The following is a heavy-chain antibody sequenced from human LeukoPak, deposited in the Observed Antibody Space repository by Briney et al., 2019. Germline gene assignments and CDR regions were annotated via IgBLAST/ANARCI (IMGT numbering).Heavy chain of an antibody. CDR3: ARYFRGEKGLGY. D-gene: IGHD3-10*02. Sequence: PSETLSLTCTVSGGSISSYYWSWIRQPPGKGLEWIGYIYYSGSTNYNPSLKSRVTISVDTSKNQFSLKLSSVTAADTAVYYCARYFRGEKGLGYWGQGTLVTVPS. CDR2: IYYSGST. J-gene: IGHJ4*02. V-gene: IGHV4-59*08. CDR1: GGSISSYY.